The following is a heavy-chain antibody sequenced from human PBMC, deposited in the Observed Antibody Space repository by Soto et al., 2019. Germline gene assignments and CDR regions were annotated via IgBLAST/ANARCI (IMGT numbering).Heavy chain of an antibody. D-gene: IGHD3-10*01. J-gene: IGHJ4*02. Sequence: PGGSLRLSCAPSGFTFSSYAMSWVRQAPGKGLEWVSAISGSGGITTYADSVKGRFTISRDNAKNTLYLQMNSLRAEDTAVYYCTRSYYGSGYYGSFDYWGQGTPVTVSS. CDR2: ISGSGGIT. V-gene: IGHV3-23*01. CDR1: GFTFSSYA. CDR3: TRSYYGSGYYGSFDY.